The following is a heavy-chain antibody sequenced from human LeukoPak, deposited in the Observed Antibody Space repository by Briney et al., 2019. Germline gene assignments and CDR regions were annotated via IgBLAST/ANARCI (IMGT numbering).Heavy chain of an antibody. J-gene: IGHJ4*02. Sequence: GGSLRLSCAASGFTFSGSATHWVRQASGKGLEWVGRIRSKANSYATAYAASVKGRFTISRDDSKNTAYLQMNSLKTEDTAVYYCTRHSSLSGYPFDYWGQGTLVTVSS. V-gene: IGHV3-73*01. D-gene: IGHD3-22*01. CDR3: TRHSSLSGYPFDY. CDR1: GFTFSGSA. CDR2: IRSKANSYAT.